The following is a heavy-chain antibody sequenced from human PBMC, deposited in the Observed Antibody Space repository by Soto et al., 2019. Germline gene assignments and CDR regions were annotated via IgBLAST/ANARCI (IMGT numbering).Heavy chain of an antibody. CDR2: INPSGGST. D-gene: IGHD5-12*01. CDR3: ARAGLIDGYKHSSTFDY. V-gene: IGHV1-46*01. CDR1: GYTFTSYY. Sequence: QVQLVQSGAEVKKPGASVKVSCKASGYTFTSYYMHWVRQAPGQGLEWMGIINPSGGSTSYAQKFQGRVTMTRXXSXSXXYMELSSLRSEDTAVYYCARAGLIDGYKHSSTFDYWGQGTLVTVSS. J-gene: IGHJ4*02.